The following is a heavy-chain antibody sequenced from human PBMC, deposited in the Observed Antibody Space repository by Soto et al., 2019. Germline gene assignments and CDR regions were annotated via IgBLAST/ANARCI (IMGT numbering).Heavy chain of an antibody. CDR3: AIGSWDYDDRSCDLDY. CDR2: ISWNSGNI. V-gene: IGHV3-9*01. D-gene: IGHD3-22*01. J-gene: IGHJ4*02. CDR1: GFTFDDYA. Sequence: EVQLVESGGGLVQPGRSLRLSCAASGFTFDDYAMHWVRQAPGKGLEWVSGISWNSGNIGYADSAKGRFTISRYNTKNYLHMQMNSLRAEDTALYYCAIGSWDYDDRSCDLDYWGQGTLVTVSS.